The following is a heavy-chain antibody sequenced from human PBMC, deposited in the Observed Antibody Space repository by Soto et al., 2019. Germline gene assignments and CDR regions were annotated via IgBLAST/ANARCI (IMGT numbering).Heavy chain of an antibody. CDR3: ANLFYDFICGSYRSPMDV. CDR2: ISGSGGST. Sequence: EVQLLESGGGLVQPGGTLRLSCAASGFTFSSYAMSWVRQASGKGLDCVSAISGSGGSTYYADSVKGRFTISRDNSKNILYLQMNSLRAEDTAVYYCANLFYDFICGSYRSPMDVWGKGTTVAVSS. CDR1: GFTFSSYA. D-gene: IGHD3-16*02. V-gene: IGHV3-23*01. J-gene: IGHJ6*03.